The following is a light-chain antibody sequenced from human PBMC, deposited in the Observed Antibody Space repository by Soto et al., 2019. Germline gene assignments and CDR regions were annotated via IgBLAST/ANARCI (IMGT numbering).Light chain of an antibody. CDR3: QQHHNNPRRT. J-gene: IGKJ4*01. CDR2: DAS. Sequence: DIQMTQSPSSLSASVGDRVTITCQASQDISNYLNWYQQKPGKAPKLLIYDASNLETGVPSRFSGSGSGTDFTFTISSLQPQYNDSYYCQQHHNNPRRTFGGGTKVEIK. V-gene: IGKV1-33*01. CDR1: QDISNY.